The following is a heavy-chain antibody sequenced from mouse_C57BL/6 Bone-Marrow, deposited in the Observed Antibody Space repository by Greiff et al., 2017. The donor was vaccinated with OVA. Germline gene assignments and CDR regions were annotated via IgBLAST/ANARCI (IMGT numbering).Heavy chain of an antibody. CDR1: GFTFSDSG. Sequence: EVMLVESGGGLVKPGGSLKLSCAASGFTFSDSGMHWVRQAPEKGLEWVAYISSGSSTIYYADTVKGRSTISRDNAKNTLYRQRTSLRAEDTAMYYCARPYLLLYAMDYWGQGTSVTVSS. J-gene: IGHJ4*01. V-gene: IGHV5-17*01. CDR2: ISSGSSTI. CDR3: ARPYLLLYAMDY. D-gene: IGHD1-1*01.